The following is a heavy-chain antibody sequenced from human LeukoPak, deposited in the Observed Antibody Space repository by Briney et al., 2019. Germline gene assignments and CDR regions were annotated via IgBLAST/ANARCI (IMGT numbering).Heavy chain of an antibody. D-gene: IGHD4-23*01. CDR2: INAGNGNT. V-gene: IGHV1-3*01. CDR1: GYTFTSYA. CDR3: ARGSGGNSVPATKYYYMDV. J-gene: IGHJ6*03. Sequence: GASVKVSCKASGYTFTSYAMHWVRQAPGQRLEWMGWINAGNGNTKYSQKFQGRVTITRNTSISTAYMELSSLRSEDTAVYYCARGSGGNSVPATKYYYMDVWGKGTTVTVSS.